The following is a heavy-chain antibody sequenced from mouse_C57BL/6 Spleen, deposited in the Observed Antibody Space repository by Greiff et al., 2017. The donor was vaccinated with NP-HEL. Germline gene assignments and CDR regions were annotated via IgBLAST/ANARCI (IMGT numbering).Heavy chain of an antibody. V-gene: IGHV1-53*01. CDR3: AREEGYYVPAWFAY. D-gene: IGHD2-3*01. J-gene: IGHJ3*01. Sequence: QVQLQQPGTELVKPGASVKLSCKASGYTFTSYWMHWVKQRPGQGLEWIGNINPSNGGTNYNEKFKSKATLTVVKSSSTAYMQLSSLTSEDSAVYYCAREEGYYVPAWFAYWGQGTLVTVSA. CDR2: INPSNGGT. CDR1: GYTFTSYW.